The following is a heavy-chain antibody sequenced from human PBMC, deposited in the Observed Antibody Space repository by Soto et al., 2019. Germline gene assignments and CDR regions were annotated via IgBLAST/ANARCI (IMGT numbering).Heavy chain of an antibody. J-gene: IGHJ4*02. CDR2: ISYDGSNK. D-gene: IGHD2-21*01. CDR1: GFTFSSYG. V-gene: IGHV3-30*18. CDR3: AKSCLPDPYYFGY. Sequence: QVQLVESGGGVVQPGRSLRLSCAASGFTFSSYGMHWVRQAPGKGLEWVAVISYDGSNKYYADSVKGRFTISRDNSKNTLYLQMNSLRAEDTAGYYCAKSCLPDPYYFGYWGQGTLVTVSS.